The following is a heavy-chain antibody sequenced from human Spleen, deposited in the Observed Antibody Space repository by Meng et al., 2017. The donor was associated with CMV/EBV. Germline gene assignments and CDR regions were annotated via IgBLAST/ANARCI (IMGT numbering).Heavy chain of an antibody. J-gene: IGHJ4*02. D-gene: IGHD6-13*01. CDR1: GFTFSSYA. CDR2: ISGSGGST. Sequence: GESLKISCAASGFTFSSYAMSWVRQAPGKGLEWVSAISGSGGSTYYADSVKGRFTISRANSKNTLYLQMNSLRAEDTAVYYCAKAPRGQQLVDYWGQGTLVTVSS. V-gene: IGHV3-23*01. CDR3: AKAPRGQQLVDY.